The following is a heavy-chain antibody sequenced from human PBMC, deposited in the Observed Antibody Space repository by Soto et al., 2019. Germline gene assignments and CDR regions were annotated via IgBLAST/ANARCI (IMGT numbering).Heavy chain of an antibody. CDR2: ISYDGTNK. Sequence: QLQLVESGGGVVQPGRSLRLSCAASGFTLRSYGIHWVRQAPGKGLEWVALISYDGTNKYFADSVRGRFTLSRDNSKNTVYLQMDSLRVEDTALYYGAKHGEKDAIDMWGQGTMVSVSS. CDR3: AKHGEKDAIDM. CDR1: GFTLRSYG. V-gene: IGHV3-30*18. D-gene: IGHD4-17*01. J-gene: IGHJ3*02.